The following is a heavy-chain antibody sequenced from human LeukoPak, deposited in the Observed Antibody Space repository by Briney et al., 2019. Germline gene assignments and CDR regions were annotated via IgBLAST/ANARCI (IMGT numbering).Heavy chain of an antibody. CDR1: GFTFSTYW. D-gene: IGHD3-9*01. J-gene: IGHJ4*02. CDR2: ISYDGSNK. CDR3: AKPLPGYILTGYPEIDY. V-gene: IGHV3-30*18. Sequence: GGSLRLSCAASGFTFSTYWMSWVRQAPGKGLEWVAVISYDGSNKYYADSVKGRFTISRDNSKNTLYLQMNSLRAEDTAVYYCAKPLPGYILTGYPEIDYWGQGTLVTVSS.